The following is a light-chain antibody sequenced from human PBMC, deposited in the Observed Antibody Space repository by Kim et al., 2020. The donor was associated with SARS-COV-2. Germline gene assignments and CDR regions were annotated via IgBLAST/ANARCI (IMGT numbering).Light chain of an antibody. V-gene: IGKV1-5*03. CDR2: RTS. CDR3: QLYNSYSGYT. J-gene: IGKJ2*01. Sequence: DIQMTQSPSTLSASVGDRVTITCRASQSISTWLAWYQQKPGKAPKLLIYRTSDLENGGPSRFSGSESGTEFTLTISSLQPDDFATYYCQLYNSYSGYTFGQGTKLEI. CDR1: QSISTW.